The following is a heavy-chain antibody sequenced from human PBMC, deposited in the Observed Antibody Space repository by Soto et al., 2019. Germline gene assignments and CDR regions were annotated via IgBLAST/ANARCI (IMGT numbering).Heavy chain of an antibody. D-gene: IGHD6-19*01. J-gene: IGHJ4*02. CDR2: IRNKANTYTT. CDR3: ARVSVAGNYFDY. V-gene: IGHV3-72*01. Sequence: GGSRRLSCAASGFTFSDHYMDWVRQAPGKGLEWVGRIRNKANTYTTEYAASVKGRFTISRDDSKNSLYLQMNSLKTEDTAVYYCARVSVAGNYFDYWGQGTLVTVSS. CDR1: GFTFSDHY.